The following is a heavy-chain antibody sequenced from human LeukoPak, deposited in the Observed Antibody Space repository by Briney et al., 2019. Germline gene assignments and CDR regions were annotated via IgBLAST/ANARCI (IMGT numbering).Heavy chain of an antibody. CDR1: GVSFNDYY. D-gene: IGHD2-21*02. J-gene: IGHJ4*02. CDR2: INHSGYT. CDR3: TRMTAGHDY. Sequence: SETLSLTCAVSGVSFNDYYWSWVRQTPGKGLEWIGEINHSGYTNDSPSLKCRVTLSIDTSRKQFSLNLRSVTVADTGIYYCTRMTAGHDYWGQGTLVTVSS. V-gene: IGHV4-34*01.